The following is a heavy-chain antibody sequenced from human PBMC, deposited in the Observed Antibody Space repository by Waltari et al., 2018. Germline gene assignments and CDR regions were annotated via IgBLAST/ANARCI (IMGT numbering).Heavy chain of an antibody. CDR2: ISSRGSTI. D-gene: IGHD3-3*01. V-gene: IGHV3-48*03. J-gene: IGHJ4*02. Sequence: EVQLVESGGGLVQPGGSLRLSCAASGFTFRSYDMNWVRQGPGNGVEWVSFISSRGSTIYYADSVKGRFTISRDNAENSLYLQINSLRAEDTAIYYCVGQLLEWLDSWGQGTLVTVSS. CDR3: VGQLLEWLDS. CDR1: GFTFRSYD.